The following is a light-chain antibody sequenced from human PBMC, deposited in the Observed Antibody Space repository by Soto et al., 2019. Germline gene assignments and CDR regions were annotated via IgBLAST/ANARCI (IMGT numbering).Light chain of an antibody. CDR1: QSISSSY. Sequence: EIVLTQSPGTLSLSPGERATLSCRASQSISSSYLAWYQQKPGQAPRLLIYGASSRATGIPDRFSGSGSETDFTLTISRLEPEDFAVYYCQQYGNLLFSFGPGTKVDI. CDR3: QQYGNLLFS. V-gene: IGKV3-20*01. CDR2: GAS. J-gene: IGKJ3*01.